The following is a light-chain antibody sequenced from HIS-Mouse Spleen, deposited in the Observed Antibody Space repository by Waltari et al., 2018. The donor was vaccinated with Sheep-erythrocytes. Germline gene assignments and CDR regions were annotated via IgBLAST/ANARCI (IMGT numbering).Light chain of an antibody. CDR2: HVS. CDR3: CSYAGSYNHV. V-gene: IGLV2-11*01. J-gene: IGLJ1*01. CDR1: TRDFGGYNY. Sequence: QSALTQPRSVSGSPGQSVTISCTGTTRDFGGYNYVSWYQRHQGKAPKLMIYHVSKRPSGVPDRFAGSKSGNTASLTISGLQAEDEADYYCCSYAGSYNHVFATGTKVTVL.